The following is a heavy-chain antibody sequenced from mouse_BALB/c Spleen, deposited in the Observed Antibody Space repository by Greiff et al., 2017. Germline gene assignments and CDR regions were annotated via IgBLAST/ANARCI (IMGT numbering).Heavy chain of an antibody. Sequence: QVQLQQSGPGLVAPSQSLSITCTVSGFSLTSYGVHWVRQPPGKGLEWLGVIWAGGSTNYNSALMSRLSISKDNAKSQVFLKMNSLQTDDTAMYYCARDYYGSSWGAMDYGGQGTSVTVSS. CDR1: GFSLTSYG. CDR3: ARDYYGSSWGAMDY. J-gene: IGHJ4*01. CDR2: IWAGGST. V-gene: IGHV2-9*02. D-gene: IGHD1-1*01.